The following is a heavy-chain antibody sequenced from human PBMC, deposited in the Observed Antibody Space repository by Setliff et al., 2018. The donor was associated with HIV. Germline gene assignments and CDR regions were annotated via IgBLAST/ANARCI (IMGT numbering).Heavy chain of an antibody. CDR1: GGSINSGHYY. Sequence: PSETLSLTCTVYGGSINSGHYYWSWIRHHPGKGLEWIGYIYYTGRTYFNPSLKSRVSLSIDTSKNQFSLKLISVTSADTAVYYCSRDRYAWEIDYWGQGTLVTVSS. D-gene: IGHD1-26*01. J-gene: IGHJ4*02. CDR3: SRDRYAWEIDY. V-gene: IGHV4-31*03. CDR2: IYYTGRT.